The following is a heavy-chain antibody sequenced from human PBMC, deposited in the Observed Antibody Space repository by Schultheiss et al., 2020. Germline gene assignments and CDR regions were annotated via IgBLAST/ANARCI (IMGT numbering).Heavy chain of an antibody. Sequence: GSLRLSCAVYGGSFSGYYWSWIRQPPGKGLEWIGEINHSGSTNYNPSLKSRVTISVDTSKNQFSLKLSSVTAADTAVYYCARLIDFYFYIDVWGKGTAVTVSS. CDR2: INHSGST. D-gene: IGHD3/OR15-3a*01. V-gene: IGHV4-34*01. CDR3: ARLIDFYFYIDV. J-gene: IGHJ6*03. CDR1: GGSFSGYY.